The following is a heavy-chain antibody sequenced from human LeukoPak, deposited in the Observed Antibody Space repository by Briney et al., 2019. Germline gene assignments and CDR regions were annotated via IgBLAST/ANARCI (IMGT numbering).Heavy chain of an antibody. CDR3: VIWGDYDVLTGYYVPDY. J-gene: IGHJ4*02. CDR2: ITGSGTNR. D-gene: IGHD3-9*01. CDR1: GFTFSNYA. Sequence: GGSLRLSCVASGFTFSNYAMSWVRQAPGKGLEWVSAITGSGTNRYYADSLKGRFTTSRDNSKNTVFLQMNSLRHEDTAIYYCVIWGDYDVLTGYYVPDYWGRGTLVTVAS. V-gene: IGHV3-23*01.